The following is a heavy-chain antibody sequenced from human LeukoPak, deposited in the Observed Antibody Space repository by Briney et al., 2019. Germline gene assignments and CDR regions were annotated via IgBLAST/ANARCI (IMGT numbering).Heavy chain of an antibody. J-gene: IGHJ6*02. CDR1: GFTFSTYS. CDR2: ISSSSYYI. D-gene: IGHD3-22*01. CDR3: ARGMNYYDSSGPRWNV. V-gene: IGHV3-21*01. Sequence: GGSLRLSCAASGFTFSTYSMNWVRQAPGKGLEWVSSISSSSYYIYYADSVKGRFTISRDNAKNSLYLQMNSLRAEDTAEYHCARGMNYYDSSGPRWNVWGQGTTVTVPS.